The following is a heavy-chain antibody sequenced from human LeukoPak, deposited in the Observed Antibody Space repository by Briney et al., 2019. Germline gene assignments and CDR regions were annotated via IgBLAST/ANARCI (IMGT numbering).Heavy chain of an antibody. D-gene: IGHD3-3*01. CDR1: GGTFSSYA. J-gene: IGHJ6*03. V-gene: IGHV1-69*13. CDR3: ARSARSGYYYYYYYMDV. CDR2: IIPIFGTA. Sequence: SVKVSCKASGGTFSSYAISWVRQAPGQGLEWMGGIIPIFGTANYAQKFQGRVTINADESTSTAYMELSSLRSEDTAVYYCARSARSGYYYYYYYMDVWGKGTTVPVSS.